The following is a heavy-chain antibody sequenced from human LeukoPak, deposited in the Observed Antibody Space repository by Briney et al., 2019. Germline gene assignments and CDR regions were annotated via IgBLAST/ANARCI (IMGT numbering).Heavy chain of an antibody. V-gene: IGHV4-61*09. D-gene: IGHD3-10*01. Sequence: SETLSLTCAVSGGSISSGSYYWSWIRQPAGKGLEWIGHIYTSGTTNYNPSLKSRVTMSIDTSKNQFSLKLSSVTAADTAIYYCARDAKYYYGSRTYFFFEYWGQGTLLSVSS. J-gene: IGHJ4*02. CDR2: IYTSGTT. CDR1: GGSISSGSYY. CDR3: ARDAKYYYGSRTYFFFEY.